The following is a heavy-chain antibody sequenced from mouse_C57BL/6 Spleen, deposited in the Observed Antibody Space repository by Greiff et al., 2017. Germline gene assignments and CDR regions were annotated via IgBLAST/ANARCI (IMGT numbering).Heavy chain of an antibody. D-gene: IGHD3-3*01. J-gene: IGHJ1*03. CDR3: ARDLGQRYFDV. Sequence: EVQRVESGGGLVKPGGSLKLSCAASGFTFSSYAMSWVRQTPEKRLEWVATISDGGSYTYYPDNVKGRFTISRDNAKNKLYLQMSHLKSEDTAMYYCARDLGQRYFDVWGTGTTVTVSS. CDR1: GFTFSSYA. CDR2: ISDGGSYT. V-gene: IGHV5-4*01.